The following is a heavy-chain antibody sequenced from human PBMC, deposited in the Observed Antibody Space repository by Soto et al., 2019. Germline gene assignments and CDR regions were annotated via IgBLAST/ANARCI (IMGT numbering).Heavy chain of an antibody. CDR2: ISPDGTST. Sequence: EVQLVESGGGLVQPGGSLRLSCAASGFTFGSYWMHWVRQAPGKGLVWVSRISPDGTSTSNADSVKGRFTISRDNTKNTLHLQMDSLGVEGTAVYFCARDGGGLAHWGQGTLVTVSS. D-gene: IGHD3-16*01. V-gene: IGHV3-74*01. CDR1: GFTFGSYW. J-gene: IGHJ4*02. CDR3: ARDGGGLAH.